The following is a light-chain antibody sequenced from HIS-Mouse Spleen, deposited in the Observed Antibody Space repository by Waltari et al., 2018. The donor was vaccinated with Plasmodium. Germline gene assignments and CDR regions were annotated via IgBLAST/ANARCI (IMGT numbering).Light chain of an antibody. CDR3: QQRSNWPRVLT. CDR2: DAS. Sequence: EIVLTQSPATLSLSPGERATLPCRASQSVSSYLAWYQQKPGQDPRLLIYDASNRATGSPARFSGSGSGTDVTLTISSLEPEDFAVYYCQQRSNWPRVLTFGGGTKVEIK. J-gene: IGKJ4*01. CDR1: QSVSSY. V-gene: IGKV3-11*01.